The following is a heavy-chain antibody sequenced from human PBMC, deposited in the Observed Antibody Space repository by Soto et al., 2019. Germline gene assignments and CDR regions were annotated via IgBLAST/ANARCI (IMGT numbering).Heavy chain of an antibody. V-gene: IGHV1-69*13. J-gene: IGHJ6*04. CDR2: IIPIFGTA. D-gene: IGHD2-2*01. CDR3: ARRVVVVPAGNYYYYGMDV. Sequence: SVKVSCKASGGTFSRYAISWVRQAPGQGLEWMGGIIPIFGTANYAQKFQGRVTITADESTSTAYMELSSLRSEDTAVYYCARRVVVVPAGNYYYYGMDVWGKWTTVTVSS. CDR1: GGTFSRYA.